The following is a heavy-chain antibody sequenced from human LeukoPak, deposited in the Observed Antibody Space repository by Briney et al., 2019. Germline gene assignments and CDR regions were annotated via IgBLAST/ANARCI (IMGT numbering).Heavy chain of an antibody. D-gene: IGHD3-9*01. CDR1: GYTFTNSY. CDR2: INPDGGNT. CDR3: ARERLRYFGWLRADQQDAFDI. Sequence: ASVKVSCKASGYTFTNSYIHWVRQAPGQVLEWMGLINPDGGNTNYAQNFPGRVTLTRDTSTSTVYMELSSLRSEDMAVYYCARERLRYFGWLRADQQDAFDIWGQGTMVTVSS. V-gene: IGHV1-46*01. J-gene: IGHJ3*02.